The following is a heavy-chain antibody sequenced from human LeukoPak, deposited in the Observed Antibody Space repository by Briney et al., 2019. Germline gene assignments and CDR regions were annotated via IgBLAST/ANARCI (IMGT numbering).Heavy chain of an antibody. CDR1: GFTFSDYY. Sequence: GGSLRLSCAASGFTFSDYYMSWIRQAPGKGLEWVSYISSSGSTIYYADSVKGRFTISRDNSKNTLYLQMNSLRAEDTAVYYCAKERNDHHYFDYWGQGTLVTVSS. V-gene: IGHV3-11*01. D-gene: IGHD1-1*01. J-gene: IGHJ4*02. CDR2: ISSSGSTI. CDR3: AKERNDHHYFDY.